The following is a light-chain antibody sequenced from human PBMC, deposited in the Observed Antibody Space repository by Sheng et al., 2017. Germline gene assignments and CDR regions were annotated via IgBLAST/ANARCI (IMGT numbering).Light chain of an antibody. CDR2: GAF. V-gene: IGKV3D-15*01. J-gene: IGKJ4*01. CDR1: QSLSSN. CDR3: QHYNNWPLT. Sequence: EIVLTQSPGTLSMSPGERATLSCRASQSLSSNFLAWYQQKPGQAPRLLIYGAFNRAAGIPDRFSGSGSGTEFILTISSLQSEDFAVYYCQHYNNWPLTFGGGTKVEIK.